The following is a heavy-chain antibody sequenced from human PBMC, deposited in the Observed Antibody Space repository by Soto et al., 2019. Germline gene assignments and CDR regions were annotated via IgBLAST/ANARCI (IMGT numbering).Heavy chain of an antibody. CDR3: AKDPKCCTIGSHFLDNWFDS. D-gene: IGHD2-8*01. J-gene: IGHJ5*01. V-gene: IGHV3-30*18. CDR2: ISYDGSHQ. Sequence: GGSLRLSCAASGFTFSNYGMHWVRQTPGKGLEWVAVISYDGSHQFYTDSVKGRFTISRDNSKNTLYLQMNSLKTDDTAMYYCAKDPKCCTIGSHFLDNWFDSWGQGTLVTVSS. CDR1: GFTFSNYG.